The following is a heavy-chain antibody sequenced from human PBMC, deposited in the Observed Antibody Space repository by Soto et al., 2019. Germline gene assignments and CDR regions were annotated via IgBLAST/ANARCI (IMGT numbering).Heavy chain of an antibody. D-gene: IGHD4-17*01. CDR3: ASLYGDYVPY. CDR1: GHSISTSSYY. Sequence: QLQLQESGPGLVKPSETLSLTCSVSGHSISTSSYYWGWIRQPPGKGLEWIGTINYSGSTYYNPSLEGRVPISVDSTSNPFSLKVSSVTAADTAVYACASLYGDYVPYWGQGILVSVSS. V-gene: IGHV4-39*01. CDR2: INYSGST. J-gene: IGHJ4*02.